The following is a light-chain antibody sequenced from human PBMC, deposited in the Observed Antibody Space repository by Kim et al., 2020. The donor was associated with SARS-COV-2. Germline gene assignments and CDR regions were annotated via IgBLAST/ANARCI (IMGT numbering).Light chain of an antibody. Sequence: QSALTQPASVSGSPGQSITISCTGTSSDVGGYNYVSWYQQHPGKVPKLIIYDVTKRPSGVSSRFSGSKSGNTASLTISGLQADDEADYYCSSYTSTSTYVFATGTKVTVL. CDR2: DVT. CDR1: SSDVGGYNY. CDR3: SSYTSTSTYV. V-gene: IGLV2-14*01. J-gene: IGLJ1*01.